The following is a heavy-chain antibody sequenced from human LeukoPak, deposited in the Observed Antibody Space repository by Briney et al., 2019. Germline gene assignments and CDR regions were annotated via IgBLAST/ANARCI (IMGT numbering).Heavy chain of an antibody. CDR2: IIPIFGTA. D-gene: IGHD1-26*01. Sequence: SVKVSCKASGGTFSSYAISWVRQAPGQGLEWMGGIIPIFGTANYAQKFQGRVTITADESTSTAYMELSSLRSEDTAVYYCARDLASGSLFDYWGQGTLVTVSS. J-gene: IGHJ4*02. V-gene: IGHV1-69*13. CDR1: GGTFSSYA. CDR3: ARDLASGSLFDY.